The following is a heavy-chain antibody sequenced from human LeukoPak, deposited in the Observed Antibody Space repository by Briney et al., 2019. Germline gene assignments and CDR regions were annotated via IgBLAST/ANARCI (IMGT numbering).Heavy chain of an antibody. J-gene: IGHJ5*02. CDR1: GYSISSGYY. Sequence: LETLSLTCAVSGYSISSGYYWGWIRQPPGKGLEWIGSIYHSGSTYYNPSLKSRVTISVDTSKNQFSLKLSSVTAADTAVYYCARDFWSGYYRPNWFDPWGQGTLVTVSS. CDR2: IYHSGST. CDR3: ARDFWSGYYRPNWFDP. D-gene: IGHD3-3*01. V-gene: IGHV4-38-2*01.